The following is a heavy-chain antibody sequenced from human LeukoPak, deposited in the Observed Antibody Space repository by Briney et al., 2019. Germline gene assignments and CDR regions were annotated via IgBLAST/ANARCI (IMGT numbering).Heavy chain of an antibody. CDR2: IYYSGST. D-gene: IGHD3-3*01. CDR1: GYSISSGYY. V-gene: IGHV4-38-2*01. Sequence: PSETLSLTCAVSGYSISSGYYWGWIRQPPGKGLEWSGRIYYSGSTYYNPSLKSRVTTSVAKSKNQCSLKLSSVPAADTAVYYCARHLYYDFWSGPDTLDYWGQGTLVTVSS. CDR3: ARHLYYDFWSGPDTLDY. J-gene: IGHJ4*02.